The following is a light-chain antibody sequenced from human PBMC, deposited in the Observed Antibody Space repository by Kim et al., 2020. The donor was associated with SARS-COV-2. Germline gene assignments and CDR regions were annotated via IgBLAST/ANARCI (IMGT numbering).Light chain of an antibody. CDR3: QAWDSSTAV. J-gene: IGLJ1*01. V-gene: IGLV3-1*01. Sequence: MSAGQTASITCSGDKLGDKYACWYQQKPGQSPVLVIYQDSKRPSGIPERFSGSNSGNTATLTISGTQAMDEADYYCQAWDSSTAVFGTGTKVTVL. CDR2: QDS. CDR1: KLGDKY.